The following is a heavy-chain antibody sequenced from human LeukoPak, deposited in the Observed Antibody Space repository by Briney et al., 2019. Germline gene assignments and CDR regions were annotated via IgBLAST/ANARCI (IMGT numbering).Heavy chain of an antibody. J-gene: IGHJ4*02. V-gene: IGHV3-23*01. CDR2: ISGSGGST. Sequence: PGGSLRLSCAASGFTFSSFALSWVRQAPEKGLEWVSAISGSGGSTYYADSVKGRFTISRDNSKNTLYLQMNSLRAEDTAVYYCAKDLVRIAVAGTGDYWGQGTLVTVSS. CDR1: GFTFSSFA. CDR3: AKDLVRIAVAGTGDY. D-gene: IGHD6-19*01.